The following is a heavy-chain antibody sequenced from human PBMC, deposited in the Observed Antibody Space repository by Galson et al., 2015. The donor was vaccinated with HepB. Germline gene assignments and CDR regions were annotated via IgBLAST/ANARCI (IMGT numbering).Heavy chain of an antibody. CDR3: AKDIWNLRGMDV. CDR2: ISWNSGSI. J-gene: IGHJ6*02. Sequence: SLRLSCAASGFTFDDYAMHWVRQAPGKGLEWVSGISWNSGSIGYADSVKGRFTISRDNAKNSLYLQMNSLRAEDTALYYCAKDIWNLRGMDVWGQGTTVTVSS. D-gene: IGHD1-7*01. CDR1: GFTFDDYA. V-gene: IGHV3-9*01.